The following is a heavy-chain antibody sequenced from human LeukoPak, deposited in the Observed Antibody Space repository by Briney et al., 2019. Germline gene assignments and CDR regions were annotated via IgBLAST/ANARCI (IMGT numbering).Heavy chain of an antibody. CDR2: ISGSSTYI. J-gene: IGHJ5*02. CDR3: ARDKRGANWFDP. V-gene: IGHV3-21*01. D-gene: IGHD1-26*01. CDR1: GFTFSTYT. Sequence: GGSLRLSCSASGFTFSTYTMNWVRQAPGKGLEWVSSISGSSTYIYYADSVKGRCTISRDNAKNSLYLQMNSLRAEDTAVYYCARDKRGANWFDPWGQGTLVTVSS.